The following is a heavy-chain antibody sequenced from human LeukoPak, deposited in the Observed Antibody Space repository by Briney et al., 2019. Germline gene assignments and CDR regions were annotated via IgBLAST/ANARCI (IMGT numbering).Heavy chain of an antibody. V-gene: IGHV4-30-4*01. CDR2: IYYSGST. J-gene: IGHJ3*01. CDR1: GGSISSGDYY. CDR3: ARNIGRITIGRGVIITPV. Sequence: SETLSLTCTVSGGSISSGDYYWSWIRQPPGKGLEWIGYIYYSGSTYYNPSLKSRVTISVDTSKNQFSLKLSSVTAADTAVYYCARNIGRITIGRGVIITPVWGQGTMVTVSS. D-gene: IGHD3-10*01.